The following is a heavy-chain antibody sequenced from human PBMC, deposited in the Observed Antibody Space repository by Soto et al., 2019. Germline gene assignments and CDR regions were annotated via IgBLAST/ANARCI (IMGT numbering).Heavy chain of an antibody. Sequence: PSETLSLTCAVYGGSFSGYYWSWIRQPPGKGLEWSGEINHSGSTNYNPSLKSRVTISVDTSKNQFSLKLSSVTAADTAVYYCARYYVWGSYRPAYYFDYWGQGTLVTVSS. CDR3: ARYYVWGSYRPAYYFDY. D-gene: IGHD3-16*02. CDR1: GGSFSGYY. CDR2: INHSGST. J-gene: IGHJ4*02. V-gene: IGHV4-34*01.